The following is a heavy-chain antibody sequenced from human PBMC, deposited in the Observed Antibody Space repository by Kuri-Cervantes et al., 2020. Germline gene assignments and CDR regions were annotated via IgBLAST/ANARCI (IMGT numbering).Heavy chain of an antibody. V-gene: IGHV3-74*01. J-gene: IGHJ5*02. D-gene: IGHD2-2*01. CDR3: ARGRYCSSTSCWDWFDP. CDR2: INSDGSST. Sequence: GESLKISCAASGFTFSSYAMHWVRQAPGKGLVWVSRINSDGSSTSYADSVKGRFTISRDNAKNTLYLQMNSLRAEDTAVYYCARGRYCSSTSCWDWFDPWGQGTLVTVSS. CDR1: GFTFSSYA.